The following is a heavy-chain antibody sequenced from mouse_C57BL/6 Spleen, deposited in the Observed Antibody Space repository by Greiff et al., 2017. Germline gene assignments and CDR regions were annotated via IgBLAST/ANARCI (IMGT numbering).Heavy chain of an antibody. CDR3: AKMSTASSYYAMDY. CDR2: ISRGSSTI. D-gene: IGHD1-2*01. CDR1: GFTFSDYG. Sequence: EVHLVESGGGLVKPGGSLKLSCAASGFTFSDYGMHWVRQAPEKGLEWVAYISRGSSTIYYADTVKGRFTISRDNAKNTLFLQMTSLRSEDTAMYYCAKMSTASSYYAMDYWGQGTSVTVSS. J-gene: IGHJ4*01. V-gene: IGHV5-17*01.